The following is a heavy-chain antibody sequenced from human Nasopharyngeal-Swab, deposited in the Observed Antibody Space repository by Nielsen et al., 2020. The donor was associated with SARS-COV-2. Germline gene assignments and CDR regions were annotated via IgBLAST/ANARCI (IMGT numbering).Heavy chain of an antibody. D-gene: IGHD2-2*01. CDR3: ARDPVPAAIRGRIYGMDV. CDR2: INPNSGGT. V-gene: IGHV1-2*04. Sequence: ASVKVSCKASGYTFTGYYIHWVRQAPGQGLEWMGWINPNSGGTNYAQKFQGWVTMTRDTSISTAYMELSRLRSDDTAVYYCARDPVPAAIRGRIYGMDVWGQGTTVTVSS. CDR1: GYTFTGYY. J-gene: IGHJ6*02.